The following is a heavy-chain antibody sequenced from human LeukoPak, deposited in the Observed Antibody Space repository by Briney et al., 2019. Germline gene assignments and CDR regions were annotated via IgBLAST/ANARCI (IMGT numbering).Heavy chain of an antibody. CDR2: IKQDGSEK. Sequence: GGSLRLSCAASGFTFSSYLMSWVRQAPGKGLEWVANIKQDGSEKYYVDSVKGRFTISRDNAKNSLYLQMNSLRAEDTAVYYCARVRLSYTVPIRYYFDYWGQGTLVTVSS. CDR1: GFTFSSYL. CDR3: ARVRLSYTVPIRYYFDY. D-gene: IGHD3-16*01. V-gene: IGHV3-7*01. J-gene: IGHJ4*02.